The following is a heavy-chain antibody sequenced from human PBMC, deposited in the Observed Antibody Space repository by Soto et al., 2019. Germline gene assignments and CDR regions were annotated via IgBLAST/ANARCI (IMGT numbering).Heavy chain of an antibody. CDR2: IYYTGST. J-gene: IGHJ5*02. CDR3: ARHPSDFWFDP. D-gene: IGHD2-21*02. V-gene: IGHV4-59*08. CDR1: GGSISSYY. Sequence: PSETLSLTCTVSGGSISSYYWNWIRQSPGKGLEWIGYIYYTGSTDYNPSLKSRVTISVDTSKNQFSLKLSSVTAADTAVYYCARHPSDFWFDPWGQGTLVTVSS.